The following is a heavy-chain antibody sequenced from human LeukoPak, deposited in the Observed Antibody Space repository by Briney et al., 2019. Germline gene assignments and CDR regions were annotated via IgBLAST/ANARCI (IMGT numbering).Heavy chain of an antibody. CDR1: GGSISSYY. CDR2: IYYSGST. CDR3: ARDGPVSGSSPYYYYYYMDV. V-gene: IGHV4-59*01. D-gene: IGHD1-26*01. Sequence: SETLSLTCTVSGGSISSYYWSWIRQPPGKGLEWIEYIYYSGSTNYNPSLKSRVTISVDTSKNQFSLKLSSVTAADTAVYYCARDGPVSGSSPYYYYYYMDVWGKGTTVTVSS. J-gene: IGHJ6*03.